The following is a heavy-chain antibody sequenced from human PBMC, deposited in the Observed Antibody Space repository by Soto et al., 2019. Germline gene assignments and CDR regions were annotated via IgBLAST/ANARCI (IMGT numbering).Heavy chain of an antibody. CDR2: ISYDGSNK. D-gene: IGHD4-17*01. J-gene: IGHJ3*02. V-gene: IGHV3-30*18. CDR3: AKVGPSYGGNSGSAFDI. CDR1: GFTFSSYG. Sequence: QVQLVESGGGVVQPGRSLRLSCAASGFTFSSYGMHWVRQAPGKGLEWVAVISYDGSNKYYADSVKGRFTISRDNSKNTLYLQMNSLRAEDTAVYYCAKVGPSYGGNSGSAFDIWGQGTMVTVSS.